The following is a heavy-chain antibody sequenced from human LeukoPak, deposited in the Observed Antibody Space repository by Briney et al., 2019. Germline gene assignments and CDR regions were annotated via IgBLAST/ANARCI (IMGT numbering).Heavy chain of an antibody. CDR2: INWNGGST. J-gene: IGHJ6*03. D-gene: IGHD6-6*01. CDR1: GFAFDGNG. Sequence: GGSLRLSCAASGFAFDGNGVSWGRQAPGKRLEWVSGINWNGGSTGYADSVKGRFTISRDNAKNSLYLQMNSLRAEDTALYYCARVRRKLGYYYMDVWGKGTTVTVSS. CDR3: ARVRRKLGYYYMDV. V-gene: IGHV3-20*04.